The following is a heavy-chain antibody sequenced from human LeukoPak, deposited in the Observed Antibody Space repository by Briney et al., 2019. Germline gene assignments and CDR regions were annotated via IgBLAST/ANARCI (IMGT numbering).Heavy chain of an antibody. J-gene: IGHJ6*02. Sequence: GGSLRLSCAASGFTFSSYEMNWVRQPPGKGLEWVSYISSSGSTTYYTNSVKGRFTISRDNAKNSLYLQMNSLRAEDAPVYYCARFYGDRNAYYYNGMDVWGQGTTVTVSS. D-gene: IGHD4-17*01. V-gene: IGHV3-48*03. CDR3: ARFYGDRNAYYYNGMDV. CDR1: GFTFSSYE. CDR2: ISSSGSTT.